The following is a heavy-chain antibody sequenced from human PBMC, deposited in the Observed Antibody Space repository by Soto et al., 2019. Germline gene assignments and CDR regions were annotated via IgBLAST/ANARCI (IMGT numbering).Heavy chain of an antibody. V-gene: IGHV3-30*04. Sequence: GGSLRLSCAASGFTFSSYAMHWVRQAPGKGLEWVAIISYDGRKKYYADSVKGRFTISRDSSKKTLYLQMNSLRAEDTAVYYCARDKAATTMNFDYWGQGTLVTVSS. J-gene: IGHJ4*02. CDR1: GFTFSSYA. D-gene: IGHD6-25*01. CDR3: ARDKAATTMNFDY. CDR2: ISYDGRKK.